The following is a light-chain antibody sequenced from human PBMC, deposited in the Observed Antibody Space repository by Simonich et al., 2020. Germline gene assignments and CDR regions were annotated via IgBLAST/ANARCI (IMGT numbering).Light chain of an antibody. V-gene: IGLV6-57*01. J-gene: IGLJ3*02. CDR3: QSYDSSNQV. Sequence: NFMLTQPNSVTESPGKTVTISCTHSSGSIASNNVQWYPQRPGSSPTTVLYEVNQRPSGVPCRFSGSIDSSSTSASLTISGLKTEDEADYYCQSYDSSNQVFGGGTKLTVL. CDR2: EVN. CDR1: SGSIASNN.